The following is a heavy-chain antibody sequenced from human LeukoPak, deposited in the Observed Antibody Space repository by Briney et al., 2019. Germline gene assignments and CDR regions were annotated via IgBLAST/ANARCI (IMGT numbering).Heavy chain of an antibody. CDR3: ARERELVPGIEAFDM. J-gene: IGHJ3*02. CDR1: GYTFTDYY. CDR2: INPNSGGT. V-gene: IGHV1-2*02. Sequence: ASVKVSCKASGYTFTDYYIHWVRQAPGQGLEWMGWINPNSGGTNYAQKFQGRVTMTRDTSISTDYMELSRLRSDDTAVYYCARERELVPGIEAFDMWGQGTMVTVSS. D-gene: IGHD3-10*01.